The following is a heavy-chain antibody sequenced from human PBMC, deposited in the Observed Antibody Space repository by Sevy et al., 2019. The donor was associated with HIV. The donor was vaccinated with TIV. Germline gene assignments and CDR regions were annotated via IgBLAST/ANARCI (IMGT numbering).Heavy chain of an antibody. CDR2: IKYDGSEK. Sequence: GGSLRLSCAASGFAFSAYWMNWVRQAPGKGLEWVANIKYDGSEKYYVDSVKGRFTISRDDAKNSVYLQMSSLRAEDTAVYYCSRAWETWYEISTNGFDVWGHGTMVTVTS. CDR3: SRAWETWYEISTNGFDV. D-gene: IGHD2-2*01. J-gene: IGHJ3*01. CDR1: GFAFSAYW. V-gene: IGHV3-7*01.